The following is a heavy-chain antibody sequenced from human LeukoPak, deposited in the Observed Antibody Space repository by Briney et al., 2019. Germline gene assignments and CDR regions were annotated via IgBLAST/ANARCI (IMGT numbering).Heavy chain of an antibody. CDR3: ARDREGMVAFYI. D-gene: IGHD3-10*01. J-gene: IGHJ3*02. V-gene: IGHV4-59*01. Sequence: SETLSLTCTVSGGSISSYYWSWIRQPPGKGLEWIGYIYYSGSTNYNPSLKSRVTISVDTSKNQFSLKLSSVTAADTAVYYCARDREGMVAFYIWGQGTMVTVSS. CDR1: GGSISSYY. CDR2: IYYSGST.